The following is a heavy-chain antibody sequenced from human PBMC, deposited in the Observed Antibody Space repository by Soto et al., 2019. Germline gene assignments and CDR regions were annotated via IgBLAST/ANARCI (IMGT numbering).Heavy chain of an antibody. CDR1: GFTFSDYY. CDR3: ARTIAAAGGRRYFDL. J-gene: IGHJ2*01. CDR2: ISSSSSYT. Sequence: QVQLVESGGGLVKPGGSLRLSCAASGFTFSDYYMSWIRQAPGKGLEWVSYISSSSSYTNYADSVKGRFTISRDNAKNSLSLQMNRLRDEDTVVYHCARTIAAAGGRRYFDLWGRGTLVTVSS. V-gene: IGHV3-11*05. D-gene: IGHD6-13*01.